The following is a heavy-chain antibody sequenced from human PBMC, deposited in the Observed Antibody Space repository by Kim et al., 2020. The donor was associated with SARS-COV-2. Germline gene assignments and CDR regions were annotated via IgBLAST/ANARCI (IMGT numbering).Heavy chain of an antibody. V-gene: IGHV4-59*12. D-gene: IGHD3-22*01. CDR2: RYYSGSA. J-gene: IGHJ4*02. CDR1: GGSISSYY. Sequence: SETLSLTCTVSGGSISSYYWSWIRQRPGKGLEWVGNRYYSGSANYNYSLKSRVNISVDTSKNQFSLKLSSVTAADTAVYYCARGDYYDSSGYYFGFDYWGQGTLVTVSS. CDR3: ARGDYYDSSGYYFGFDY.